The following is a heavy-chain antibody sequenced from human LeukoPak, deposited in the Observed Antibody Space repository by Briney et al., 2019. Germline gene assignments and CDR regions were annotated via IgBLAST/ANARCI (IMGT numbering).Heavy chain of an antibody. Sequence: GGSLRLSCAASGFTFSSYGMHWVRQAPGKGLEWVVVIWYDGSNKYYADSVKGRFTISRDNSKNTLYLQMNSLRAEDTAVYYCARDESRDTMIVVLPAGYWGQGTLVTVSS. CDR2: IWYDGSNK. CDR3: ARDESRDTMIVVLPAGY. V-gene: IGHV3-33*08. CDR1: GFTFSSYG. J-gene: IGHJ4*02. D-gene: IGHD3-22*01.